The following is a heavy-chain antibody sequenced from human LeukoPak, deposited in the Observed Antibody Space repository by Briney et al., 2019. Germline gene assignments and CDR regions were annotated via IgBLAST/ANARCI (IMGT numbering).Heavy chain of an antibody. CDR1: GGSISSYY. V-gene: IGHV4-4*07. Sequence: SETLSHTCTVCGGSISSYYWSWIRQPAGKGLEWIGRIYTSGSTNYNPSLKSRVTMSVDTSKNQFSLKLSSVTAADTAVYYCSRFTQYYDSQLISYYSYMDVWGKGTPVTVSS. J-gene: IGHJ6*03. CDR2: IYTSGST. CDR3: SRFTQYYDSQLISYYSYMDV. D-gene: IGHD3-22*01.